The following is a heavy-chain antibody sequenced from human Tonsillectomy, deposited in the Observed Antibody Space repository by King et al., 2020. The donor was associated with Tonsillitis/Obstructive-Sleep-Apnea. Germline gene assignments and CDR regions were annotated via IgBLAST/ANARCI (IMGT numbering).Heavy chain of an antibody. CDR3: AKDRGVRAAGISLGDY. D-gene: IGHD6-13*01. J-gene: IGHJ4*02. V-gene: IGHV3-30*18. Sequence: VQLVESGGGVVRPGRSLRLSGAASGFTFSSYAMHWFRRAPGKGLEWVAVISYDGSNKTYADSLKGRFTISRDNSKNTLYLQMNSLRAEDTAVYYCAKDRGVRAAGISLGDYWGQGTLVTVSS. CDR2: ISYDGSNK. CDR1: GFTFSSYA.